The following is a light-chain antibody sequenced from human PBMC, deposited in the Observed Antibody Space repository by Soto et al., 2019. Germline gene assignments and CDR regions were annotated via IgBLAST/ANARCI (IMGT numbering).Light chain of an antibody. CDR2: GTS. Sequence: ETVLTQSPGTLSLSPGERATLSCRASQSVRSNYLAWYQQQPGQAPRLLIFGTSSRATGIPDRFSGSGSGTDFTLTISRLEPEDSAVYICHQYGYGVDTFGQGNKLEIK. CDR3: HQYGYGVDT. CDR1: QSVRSNY. J-gene: IGKJ2*01. V-gene: IGKV3-20*01.